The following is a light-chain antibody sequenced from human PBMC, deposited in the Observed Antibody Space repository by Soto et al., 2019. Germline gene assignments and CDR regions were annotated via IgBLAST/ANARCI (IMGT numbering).Light chain of an antibody. CDR3: QQYGSSRWT. CDR2: GAS. Sequence: VKRQCLDTGGVCPVERATLSCRASQSVSSSYLAWYQQKPGQAPRLLIYGASSRATGIPDRFSGSGSGTDFTLTISRLEPEDFAVYYCQQYGSSRWTFGQGTKVDIK. CDR1: QSVSSSY. V-gene: IGKV3-20*01. J-gene: IGKJ1*01.